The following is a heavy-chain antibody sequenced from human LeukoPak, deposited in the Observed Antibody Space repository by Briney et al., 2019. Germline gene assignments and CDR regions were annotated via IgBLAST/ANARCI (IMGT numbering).Heavy chain of an antibody. CDR3: ARLKQLDIDY. CDR1: GGSISNYY. D-gene: IGHD6-6*01. V-gene: IGHV4-4*07. Sequence: PSETLSLTCTVSGGSISNYYWGWIRQPAGKGLEWIGRIYTSGSTNYNPSLKSRVTISIDKSKNQFSLKLTSVTAADTAVYYCARLKQLDIDYWGQGTLVTVSS. CDR2: IYTSGST. J-gene: IGHJ4*02.